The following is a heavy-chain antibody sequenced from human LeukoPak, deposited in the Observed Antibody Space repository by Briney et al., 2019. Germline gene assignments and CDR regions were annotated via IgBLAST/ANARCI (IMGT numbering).Heavy chain of an antibody. CDR1: GGSFSGYY. CDR2: INHSGST. CDR3: VRLGSASWFFDY. V-gene: IGHV4-34*01. Sequence: PSETLSLTCAVYGGSFSGYYWSWIRQPPGKGLEWIGEINHSGSTNYNPSLKSRVTISADTSKNQFSLKLSSVTAADTAVYYCVRLGSASWFFDYWGQGTLVTVSS. J-gene: IGHJ4*02. D-gene: IGHD6-13*01.